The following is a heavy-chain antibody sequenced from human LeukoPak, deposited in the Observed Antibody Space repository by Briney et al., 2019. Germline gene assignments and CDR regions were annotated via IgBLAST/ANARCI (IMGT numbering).Heavy chain of an antibody. V-gene: IGHV4-4*07. CDR2: IYTSGST. CDR1: GGSISSYY. CDR3: ARDKREWLRLKRHYYGIDV. D-gene: IGHD6-19*01. Sequence: SETLSLTCTVSGGSISSYYWSWIRQPAGKGLEWIGRIYTSGSTNYNPSLKSRVTMSVDTSKNQFSLKLSSVTAADTAVYYCARDKREWLRLKRHYYGIDVWGQGTTVTVSS. J-gene: IGHJ6*02.